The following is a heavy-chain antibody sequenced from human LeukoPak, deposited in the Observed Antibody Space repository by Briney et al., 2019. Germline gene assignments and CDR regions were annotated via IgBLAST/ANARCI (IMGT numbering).Heavy chain of an antibody. CDR2: IYPGDSDT. CDR3: ARRIVVVNDAFDI. J-gene: IGHJ3*02. CDR1: GYSFTSYW. Sequence: GESLKISCKGSGYSFTSYWIGWVRQMPGKGLEWMGIIYPGDSDTRYSPSFQGQVTISADKSISTAYLQWSSLEASDTAMYYCARRIVVVNDAFDIWGQGTMVTVSS. V-gene: IGHV5-51*01. D-gene: IGHD2-21*01.